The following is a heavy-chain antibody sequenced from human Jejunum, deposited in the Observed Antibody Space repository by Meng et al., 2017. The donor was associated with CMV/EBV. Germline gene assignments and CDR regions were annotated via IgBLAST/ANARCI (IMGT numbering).Heavy chain of an antibody. CDR1: GFTFSSFA. J-gene: IGHJ4*02. D-gene: IGHD3-9*01. CDR2: ISGSGGNT. Sequence: SCEASGFTFSSFAMSWVRRAPGKALEWVSAISGSGGNTYYADSVKGRFTVSRDNSKNKLYLQMDSLRGEDTAVYICAKGLTLFDDWGQGVLVTVSS. CDR3: AKGLTLFDD. V-gene: IGHV3-23*01.